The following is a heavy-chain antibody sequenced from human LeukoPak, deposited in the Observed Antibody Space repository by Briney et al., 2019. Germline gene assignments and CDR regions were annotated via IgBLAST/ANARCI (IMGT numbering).Heavy chain of an antibody. Sequence: GGSLRLSCAASGFTFSDHYMDWVRQAPGKGLEWVGRTRNKPKGYTTEYAASVRGRFTISRDDSRNSLYLQMNSLKNEDTAVYLCARAARETPDNYYYGLDAWGQGTTVTVSS. CDR2: TRNKPKGYTT. CDR3: ARAARETPDNYYYGLDA. V-gene: IGHV3-72*01. D-gene: IGHD2-15*01. CDR1: GFTFSDHY. J-gene: IGHJ6*02.